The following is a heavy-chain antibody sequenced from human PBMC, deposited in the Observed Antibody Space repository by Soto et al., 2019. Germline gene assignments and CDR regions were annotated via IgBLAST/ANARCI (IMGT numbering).Heavy chain of an antibody. CDR1: GFTFKNLP. D-gene: IGHD3-10*01. Sequence: EGQLLESGGGLVQPGGPLRLSCLASGFTFKNLPLTWVRQAPGKGMGWVSAIGGSGSSANYADSVKGRFTVSRDDSKSTLYLQMSGLRVDDTALYYCAKDAVAYNGEWDWFDLWGQGTLVTVSS. CDR2: IGGSGSSA. V-gene: IGHV3-23*01. J-gene: IGHJ5*02. CDR3: AKDAVAYNGEWDWFDL.